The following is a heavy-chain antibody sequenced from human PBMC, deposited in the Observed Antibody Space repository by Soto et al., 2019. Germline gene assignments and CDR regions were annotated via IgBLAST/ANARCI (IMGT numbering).Heavy chain of an antibody. V-gene: IGHV3-74*01. D-gene: IGHD6-6*01. CDR3: ARGGPYSSSEVDY. J-gene: IGHJ4*02. CDR1: GFTFSSYW. CDR2: VNGDGSST. Sequence: EVPLVESGGGLVQPGGSLRLSCAASGFTFSSYWMHWVRQAPGKGLVWVSRVNGDGSSTSYADSVKGRFTIPRDNAKNTLYLQRNSLRVEDAAVYYCARGGPYSSSEVDYWGQGTLVTVSS.